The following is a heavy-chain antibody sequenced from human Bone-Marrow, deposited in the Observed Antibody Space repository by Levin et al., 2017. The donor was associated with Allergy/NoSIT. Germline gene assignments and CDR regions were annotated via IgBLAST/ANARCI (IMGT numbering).Heavy chain of an antibody. CDR1: GGTFNRHI. Sequence: KHGESLKISCKASGGTFNRHIISWVRQAPGQGLEWMGGIIPIFNTAKYAQKFQGRVTIYAEDSTGTGYMELSSLTSEDTAVYYCARDGLGYCSGDNCLDAFDIWGQGTMVIVS. V-gene: IGHV1-69*01. CDR3: ARDGLGYCSGDNCLDAFDI. D-gene: IGHD2-15*01. CDR2: IIPIFNTA. J-gene: IGHJ3*02.